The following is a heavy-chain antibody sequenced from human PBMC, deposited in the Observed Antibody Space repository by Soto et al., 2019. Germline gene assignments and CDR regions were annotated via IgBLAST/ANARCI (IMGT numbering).Heavy chain of an antibody. Sequence: SETLSLTCAVSGGSINSGDYTWSWIRQPPGKGLEWIAYISHSGSTSYTPSLKSRVTISVDKSKNQFSLKMTSVTAADTALYFCPGSRIIPLFDYWGPGTLVTVYS. D-gene: IGHD3-16*01. J-gene: IGHJ4*02. CDR3: PGSRIIPLFDY. CDR1: GGSINSGDYT. V-gene: IGHV4-30-2*01. CDR2: ISHSGST.